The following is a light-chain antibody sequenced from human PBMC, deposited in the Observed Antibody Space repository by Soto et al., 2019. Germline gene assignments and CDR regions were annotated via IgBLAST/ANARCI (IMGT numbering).Light chain of an antibody. Sequence: EIVLTQSPATLSLSPGERATLSCRASQGVSSYLAWYQQKPGQAPTLLISDASNRATGIPARFSGSGSGTDFTLTISSLEPEDFAVYYCQHRRSWPLSFGGGTKLEIK. CDR3: QHRRSWPLS. CDR2: DAS. CDR1: QGVSSY. J-gene: IGKJ4*01. V-gene: IGKV3-11*01.